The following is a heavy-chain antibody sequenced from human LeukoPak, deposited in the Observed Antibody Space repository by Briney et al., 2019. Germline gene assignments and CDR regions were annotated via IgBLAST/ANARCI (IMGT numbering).Heavy chain of an antibody. D-gene: IGHD6-19*01. CDR1: GYTFTSYY. CDR3: ARAGFDFGVAGTVLLNYYYYYYMDV. Sequence: ASVKVSCKASGYTFTSYYIHWVRQAPGQGLEWMGIINPSGGSTSYAQKFQGRVTMTRDMSTSTVYMELSSLRSEDTAVYYCARAGFDFGVAGTVLLNYYYYYYMDVWGKGTTVTVSS. V-gene: IGHV1-46*01. CDR2: INPSGGST. J-gene: IGHJ6*03.